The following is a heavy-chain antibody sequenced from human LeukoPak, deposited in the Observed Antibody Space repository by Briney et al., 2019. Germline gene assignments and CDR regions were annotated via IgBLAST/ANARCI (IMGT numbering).Heavy chain of an antibody. D-gene: IGHD3-9*01. Sequence: SETLSLTCTVSGGSISSYYWSWIRQPPGKGLEWIGYIYYTGSTNYNASLKSRVTISIDTSKKQFSLKLSSVTAADTAVYYCARLTGYSSESWFDPWGQGTLVTVSS. J-gene: IGHJ5*02. V-gene: IGHV4-59*01. CDR3: ARLTGYSSESWFDP. CDR1: GGSISSYY. CDR2: IYYTGST.